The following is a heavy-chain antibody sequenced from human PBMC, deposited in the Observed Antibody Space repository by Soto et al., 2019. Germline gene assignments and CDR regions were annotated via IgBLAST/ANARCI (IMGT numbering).Heavy chain of an antibody. V-gene: IGHV1-18*01. CDR3: ALWGTGTTGAFAI. CDR1: GYTFTSYG. Sequence: QVKLVQSGAEVKKPGASVKVSCKASGYTFTSYGITWVRQAPGQGLEWMGWISAYNGNSNYAQKLQGRVTMTTDTSTITAYMELTSLRSGDTSVYYCALWGTGTTGAFAIWGQGTMVTVSS. CDR2: ISAYNGNS. D-gene: IGHD1-1*01. J-gene: IGHJ3*02.